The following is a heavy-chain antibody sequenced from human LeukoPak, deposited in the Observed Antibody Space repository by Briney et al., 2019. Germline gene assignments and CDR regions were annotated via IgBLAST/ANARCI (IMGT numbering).Heavy chain of an antibody. J-gene: IGHJ4*02. D-gene: IGHD1-20*01. V-gene: IGHV3-66*02. CDR3: ARVGRGITGHD. Sequence: GGSLRLSCAASGFTFSSYSMNWVRQAPGKGLEWVSAIGTGDNTYYADSVKGRFTISRDNSKNTLYLQMNSLRAEDTAVYYCARVGRGITGHDWGQGTLVTVSS. CDR2: IGTGDNT. CDR1: GFTFSSYS.